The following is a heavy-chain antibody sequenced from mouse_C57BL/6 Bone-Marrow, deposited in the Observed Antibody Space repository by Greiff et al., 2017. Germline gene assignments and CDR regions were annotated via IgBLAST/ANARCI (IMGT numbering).Heavy chain of an antibody. Sequence: VQLKESGGGLVKPGGSLKLSCAASGFTFSSYAMSWVRQTPEKRLEWVATISDGGSYTYYPDNVKGRFTISRDTAKNNLYLQMSHLKSEDTAMYYCARTNWDGIAYWGQGTLVTVSA. CDR3: ARTNWDGIAY. CDR1: GFTFSSYA. V-gene: IGHV5-4*01. J-gene: IGHJ3*01. CDR2: ISDGGSYT. D-gene: IGHD4-1*01.